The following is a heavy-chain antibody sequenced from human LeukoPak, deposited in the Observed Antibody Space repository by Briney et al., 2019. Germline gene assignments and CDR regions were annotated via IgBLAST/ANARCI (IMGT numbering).Heavy chain of an antibody. D-gene: IGHD2-15*01. J-gene: IGHJ6*03. Sequence: GGSLRLSCAASGFTVSSNYMSWVRQAPGKGLEWVSSISSSSSDIYYADSVKGRFTISRDNAKNSLYLQMNSLRVEDTAVYYCARGYCSGGGCYSHYYYYYVDVWGRGTTVTVSS. CDR3: ARGYCSGGGCYSHYYYYYVDV. CDR2: ISSSSSDI. V-gene: IGHV3-21*01. CDR1: GFTVSSNY.